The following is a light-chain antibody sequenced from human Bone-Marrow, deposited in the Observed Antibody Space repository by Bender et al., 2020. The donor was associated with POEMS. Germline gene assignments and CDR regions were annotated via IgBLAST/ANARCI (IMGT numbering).Light chain of an antibody. V-gene: IGLV2-14*03. Sequence: QSALTQPASVSGSPGQSITISCTGTDSDIGFYNRVSWYQQLPGTAPQLIIFDIRHRPSGLSHLRFSGSKAGNTASLTISRLRTEDEATYYCSSYSDSNTVVFGGGTKVTVL. CDR3: SSYSDSNTVV. CDR1: DSDIGFYNR. CDR2: DIR. J-gene: IGLJ2*01.